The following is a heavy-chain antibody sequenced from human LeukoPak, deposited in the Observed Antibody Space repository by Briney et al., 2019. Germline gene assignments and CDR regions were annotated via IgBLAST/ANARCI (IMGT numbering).Heavy chain of an antibody. D-gene: IGHD5-18*01. V-gene: IGHV3-9*01. CDR3: AKDIGSALSYGLDY. CDR2: ISWSSGSI. CDR1: GFTFDDYA. J-gene: IGHJ4*02. Sequence: GGSLRLSCAASGFTFDDYAMHWVRQAPGKGLEWVSGISWSSGSIGYADSVKGRFTISRDNAKNSLYLQMNSLRAEDTALYYCAKDIGSALSYGLDYWGQGTLVTVSS.